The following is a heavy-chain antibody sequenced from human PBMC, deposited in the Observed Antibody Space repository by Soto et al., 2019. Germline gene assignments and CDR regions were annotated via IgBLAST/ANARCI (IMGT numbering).Heavy chain of an antibody. CDR2: IYYSGST. J-gene: IGHJ5*02. CDR1: GGSINNGDYY. D-gene: IGHD3-10*01. CDR3: ARVVKYYYSGSYFISP. Sequence: QVQLQESGPGLVKPSQTLSLTCTVSGGSINNGDYYWSWLRQPPGKGLEWIGFIYYSGSTDYNSSLKSRVIISVDTSKNQFSLKLNSVTAADTAVYYCARVVKYYYSGSYFISPWGQGTLVTVSS. V-gene: IGHV4-30-4*01.